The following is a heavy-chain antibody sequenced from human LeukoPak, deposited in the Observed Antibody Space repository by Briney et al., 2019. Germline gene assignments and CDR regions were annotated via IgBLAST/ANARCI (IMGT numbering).Heavy chain of an antibody. J-gene: IGHJ4*02. CDR3: ARAVVRRMILYYFDY. D-gene: IGHD2-2*01. V-gene: IGHV4-59*01. Sequence: SETLSLTCTVSGGSISSYYWSWIRQPPGKGLEWIGYIYYSGSTNYNPSLKSRITISVDTSKNQFSLKLSSVTAADTAVYYCARAVVRRMILYYFDYWGQGTLVTVSS. CDR1: GGSISSYY. CDR2: IYYSGST.